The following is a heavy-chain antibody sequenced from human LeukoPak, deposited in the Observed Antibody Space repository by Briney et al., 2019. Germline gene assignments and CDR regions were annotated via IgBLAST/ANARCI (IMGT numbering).Heavy chain of an antibody. D-gene: IGHD1-1*01. V-gene: IGHV3-30-3*01. CDR2: ISYDGSNK. J-gene: IGHJ4*02. CDR1: GFTFSSYV. CDR3: ARGWNSDY. Sequence: GGSLRLSCAASGFTFSSYVMSWVRQAPGKGLEWVAVISYDGSNKYYADSVKGRFTISRDNAKNSLYLQMNSLRAEDTAVYYCARGWNSDYWGQGTLVTVSS.